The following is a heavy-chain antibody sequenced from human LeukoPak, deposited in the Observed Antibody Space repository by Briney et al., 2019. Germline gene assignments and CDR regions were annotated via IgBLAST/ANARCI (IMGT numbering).Heavy chain of an antibody. CDR1: GFTFSAYW. J-gene: IGHJ4*02. V-gene: IGHV3-74*01. CDR2: INTDGSSP. D-gene: IGHD6-13*01. Sequence: GGSLRLSCAASGFTFSAYWMHWVRQAPGKGLVWVSRINTDGSSPTYAASVKGRFTISRDNAKNTLYLQMNSLTAEDTAVYYCAREAAAGFNWGQGTLVTVSS. CDR3: AREAAAGFN.